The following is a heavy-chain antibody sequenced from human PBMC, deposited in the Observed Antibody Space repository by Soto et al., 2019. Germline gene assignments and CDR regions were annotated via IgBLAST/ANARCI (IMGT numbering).Heavy chain of an antibody. D-gene: IGHD3-3*01. Sequence: SETLSLTCTVSGGSVSSGSYYWSWIRQPPGKGLEYIGYLYYSGSTNYNPSLKSRVTISVDTPKNQFSLKLTSLTAADTAIYFCARGQAFWTGYYRMPYYFDYWGRGALVTVSS. V-gene: IGHV4-61*01. J-gene: IGHJ4*02. CDR2: LYYSGST. CDR1: GGSVSSGSYY. CDR3: ARGQAFWTGYYRMPYYFDY.